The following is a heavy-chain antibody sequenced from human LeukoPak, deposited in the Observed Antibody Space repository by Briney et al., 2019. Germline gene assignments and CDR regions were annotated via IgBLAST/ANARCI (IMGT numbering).Heavy chain of an antibody. V-gene: IGHV3-23*01. D-gene: IGHD6-19*01. CDR1: GFTFSSYA. CDR3: AKGIAVAGKKVGYYFDY. CDR2: ISGSGGST. J-gene: IGHJ4*02. Sequence: QPGGSLRLSCAASGFTFSSYAMNWVRQAPGKGLEWVSAISGSGGSTYYADSVKGRFTISRDNSKNTLYLQMNSLRAEDTAVYYCAKGIAVAGKKVGYYFDYWGQGTLVTVSS.